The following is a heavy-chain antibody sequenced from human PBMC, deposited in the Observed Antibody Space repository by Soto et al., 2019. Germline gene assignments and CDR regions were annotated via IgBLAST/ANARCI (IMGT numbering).Heavy chain of an antibody. CDR1: GFTFSSYD. Sequence: GGSLRLSCAASGFTFSSYDMHWVRQATGKGLEWVSAIGTACDTYYPGSVKGRFTISRENAKNSLYLKMNSLRAGDTAMYYCARSLSSGHDAFDIWGQGTMVTVSS. J-gene: IGHJ3*02. D-gene: IGHD6-19*01. V-gene: IGHV3-13*01. CDR3: ARSLSSGHDAFDI. CDR2: IGTACDT.